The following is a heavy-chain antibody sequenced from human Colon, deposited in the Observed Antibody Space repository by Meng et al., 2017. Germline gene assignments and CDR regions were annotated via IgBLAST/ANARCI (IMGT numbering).Heavy chain of an antibody. D-gene: IGHD5-18*01. V-gene: IGHV4-31*03. CDR3: ARGNGYSYGPFDY. CDR2: VYPSGNT. CDR1: GGAVTSGGYY. J-gene: IGHJ4*02. Sequence: LRLSCTVSGGAVTSGGYYWSWLRQHPGKGLEWIGYVYPSGNTYYNPSLESRITISLDTSKNQFSLNLTSVTAADTAVYFCARGNGYSYGPFDYWGQGTLVTVSS.